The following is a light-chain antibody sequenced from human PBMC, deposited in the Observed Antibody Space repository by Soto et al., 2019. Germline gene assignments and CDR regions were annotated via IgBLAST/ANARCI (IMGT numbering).Light chain of an antibody. CDR2: GAS. V-gene: IGKV3-20*01. J-gene: IGKJ5*01. CDR3: QQYGSSPPIT. Sequence: SPDTLSLSPGERATLSCRASQSVSSSYLAWYQQKPGQAPRLLIYGASSRATGIPDRFSGSGSGTDFTLTISRLEPEDFAVYYCQQYGSSPPITFGQGTRLEIK. CDR1: QSVSSSY.